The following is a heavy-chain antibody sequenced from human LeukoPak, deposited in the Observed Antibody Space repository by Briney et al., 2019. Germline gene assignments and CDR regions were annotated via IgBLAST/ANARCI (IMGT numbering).Heavy chain of an antibody. D-gene: IGHD2-2*01. V-gene: IGHV3-53*01. CDR2: IYSGGST. Sequence: GGSLRLSCAASGFTVSSNYMSWVRQAPGRGLEWVSVIYSGGSTYYADSVKGRFTISRDNSKNTLYLQMNSLRAEDTAVYYCARDLVAAAANYYYYMDVWGKGTTVTVSS. CDR1: GFTVSSNY. CDR3: ARDLVAAAANYYYYMDV. J-gene: IGHJ6*03.